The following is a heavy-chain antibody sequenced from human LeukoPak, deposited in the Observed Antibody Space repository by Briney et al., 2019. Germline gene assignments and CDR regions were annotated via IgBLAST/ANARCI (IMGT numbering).Heavy chain of an antibody. Sequence: GGSLRLSCAASGFTFSSYGMHWVRQAPGKGLEWVAFIRYDGSNKYYADSVKGRFTISRDNYKNTLYLQMNSLRAEDTAVYYCAKDSFGSGYDFDYWGQGTLVTVSS. CDR3: AKDSFGSGYDFDY. D-gene: IGHD3-22*01. V-gene: IGHV3-30*02. CDR2: IRYDGSNK. CDR1: GFTFSSYG. J-gene: IGHJ4*02.